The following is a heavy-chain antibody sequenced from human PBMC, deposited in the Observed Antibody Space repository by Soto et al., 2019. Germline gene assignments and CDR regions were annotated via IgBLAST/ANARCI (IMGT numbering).Heavy chain of an antibody. CDR1: GYTFTSYY. Sequence: ASVKVSCKAPGYTFTSYYLNWVRQAPGQVLEWMGVINPHGGSTKYAQKFQGRVTMTRDTSRSTVYMELRSLRSDDTAIYYCARSSGGNFGIIIEGSNWFDPWGQGTLVTVSS. CDR2: INPHGGST. D-gene: IGHD3-3*01. V-gene: IGHV1-46*01. CDR3: ARSSGGNFGIIIEGSNWFDP. J-gene: IGHJ5*02.